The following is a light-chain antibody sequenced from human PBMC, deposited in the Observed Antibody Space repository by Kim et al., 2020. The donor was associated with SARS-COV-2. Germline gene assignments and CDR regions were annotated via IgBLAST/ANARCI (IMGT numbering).Light chain of an antibody. CDR3: QQSYSTPHS. J-gene: IGKJ2*01. CDR2: AAS. Sequence: SACVGDRVTITCRASQSISSYLNWYQQKPEKAPKLLIYAASSLKSGVPSRFSGSGSGTDFTLTISSLQPEDFATYYCQQSYSTPHSFGQGTKLEI. CDR1: QSISSY. V-gene: IGKV1-39*01.